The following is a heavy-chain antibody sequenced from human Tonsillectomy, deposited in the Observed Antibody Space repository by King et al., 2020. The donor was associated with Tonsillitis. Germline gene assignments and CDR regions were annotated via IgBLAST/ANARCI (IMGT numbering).Heavy chain of an antibody. CDR2: INPNSGGT. CDR1: GYTFTGYY. Sequence: VQLVESGAEVKKPGASVKVSCKASGYTFTGYYMHWVRQAPGQGLEWMGWINPNSGGTNYAQKFQGRVTMTRDTSISTAYMELSRLRSDDTAVYYCAGAYYYDSSGNRGPRFDYWGQGTLVTVSS. V-gene: IGHV1-2*02. CDR3: AGAYYYDSSGNRGPRFDY. J-gene: IGHJ4*02. D-gene: IGHD3-22*01.